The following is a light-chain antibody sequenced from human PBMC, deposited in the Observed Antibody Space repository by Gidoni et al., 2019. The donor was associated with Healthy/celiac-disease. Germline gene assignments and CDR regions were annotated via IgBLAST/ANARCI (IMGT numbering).Light chain of an antibody. J-gene: IGKJ4*01. CDR2: AAS. CDR1: QSISSY. V-gene: IGKV1-39*01. Sequence: DIQMPQSPSSLSASVGDRVTITCRASQSISSYLNWYQQKPGKAPKLLIYAASSLQSGVPSRFSGSGSGTEFTLTISSLQPEDFATYYCQQSYSTWLTFGGGTKVEIK. CDR3: QQSYSTWLT.